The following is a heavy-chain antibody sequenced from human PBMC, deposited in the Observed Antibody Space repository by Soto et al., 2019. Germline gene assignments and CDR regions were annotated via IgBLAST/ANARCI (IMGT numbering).Heavy chain of an antibody. CDR2: INPNSGGT. CDR3: ARDGLYGDYYYYYGMDV. J-gene: IGHJ6*02. V-gene: IGHV1-2*04. Sequence: ASVKVSCKASGYTFTGYYMHWVRQAPGQGLEWMGWINPNSGGTNYAQKFQGWVTMTRDTSISTAYMELSRLRSDDTAVYYCARDGLYGDYYYYYGMDVWGQGTTVTVSS. D-gene: IGHD4-17*01. CDR1: GYTFTGYY.